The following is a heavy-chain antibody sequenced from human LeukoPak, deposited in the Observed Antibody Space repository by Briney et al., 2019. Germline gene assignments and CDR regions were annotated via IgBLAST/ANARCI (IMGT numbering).Heavy chain of an antibody. CDR1: GGSISSGGYS. J-gene: IGHJ3*02. CDR3: ARRGPYYDFWSATDAFDI. CDR2: IYHSGST. V-gene: IGHV4-30-2*01. D-gene: IGHD3-3*01. Sequence: SETLSLTCAVSGGSISSGGYSWSWIRQPPGKGLEWIGYIYHSGSTYYNPSLKSRVTISVDRSKNQFSLKLSSVTAADTAVYYCARRGPYYDFWSATDAFDIWGQGTMVTVSS.